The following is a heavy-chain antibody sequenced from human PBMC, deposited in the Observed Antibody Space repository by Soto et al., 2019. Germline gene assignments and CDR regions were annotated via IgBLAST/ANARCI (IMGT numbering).Heavy chain of an antibody. Sequence: EVQLLESGGGLVQPGGSLRLSCAASGFTFSTYAMTWVRQAPGKGPEWVSRIGDSEGETTHYADSVKGRFTISRDNAKYALYLQMNSLRVDDTAIYYWAKGYCGGGRCYDLDDWFDSWGQGTRVTVSS. CDR2: IGDSEGETT. J-gene: IGHJ5*01. CDR3: AKGYCGGGRCYDLDDWFDS. CDR1: GFTFSTYA. V-gene: IGHV3-23*01. D-gene: IGHD2-15*01.